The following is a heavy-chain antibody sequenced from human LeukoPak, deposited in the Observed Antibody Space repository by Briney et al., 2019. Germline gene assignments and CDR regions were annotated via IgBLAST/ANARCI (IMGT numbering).Heavy chain of an antibody. CDR3: ACNPEFRFLEWSHWYFDL. CDR1: GGSISSSSYY. Sequence: SETLSLTCTVSGGSISSSSYYWGWIRQPPGKGLEWIGSMYYSGSTYYNPSLKSRVTISVDTSKNQFSLKLSSVTAADTAVYYCACNPEFRFLEWSHWYFDLWGRGTLVTVSS. J-gene: IGHJ2*01. V-gene: IGHV4-39*07. CDR2: MYYSGST. D-gene: IGHD3-3*01.